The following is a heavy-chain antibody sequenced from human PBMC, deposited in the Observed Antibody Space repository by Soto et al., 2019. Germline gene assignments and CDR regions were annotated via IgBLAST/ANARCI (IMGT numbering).Heavy chain of an antibody. CDR1: GYIFTSHY. CDR2: INPSGAKT. J-gene: IGHJ4*02. Sequence: QVQLVQSGAEVQKPGASVKVSCKASGYIFTSHYIHWVRQAPGQGLQWMGLINPSGAKTAYAEKFQGRVTLARDTTSNTVYLELSSLRSEDTAMYYCARGSRNTWYAVDYWGQGTLVTVSS. V-gene: IGHV1-46*01. D-gene: IGHD6-13*01. CDR3: ARGSRNTWYAVDY.